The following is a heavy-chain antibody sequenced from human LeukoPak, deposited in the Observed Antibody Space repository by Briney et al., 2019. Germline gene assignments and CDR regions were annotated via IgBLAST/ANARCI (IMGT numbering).Heavy chain of an antibody. J-gene: IGHJ4*02. V-gene: IGHV4-31*03. CDR1: GGSISSGGYY. CDR2: IYYSGST. D-gene: IGHD6-13*01. CDR3: ARGKVATSSSWTATLYFDY. Sequence: SQTLSLTCTVSGGSISSGGYYWSWIRRHPGKGLEWIGYIYYSGSTYYNPSLKSRVTISVDTSKNQFSLKLSSVTAADTAVYYCARGKVATSSSWTATLYFDYWGQGTLVTVSS.